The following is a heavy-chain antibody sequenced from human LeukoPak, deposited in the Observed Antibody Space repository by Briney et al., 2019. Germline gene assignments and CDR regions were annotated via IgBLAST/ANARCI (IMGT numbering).Heavy chain of an antibody. D-gene: IGHD2-2*01. CDR3: ARGRVRGYCSSTSCYYYYGMDV. CDR2: INHSGSN. J-gene: IGHJ6*02. CDR1: GGSFSGYY. V-gene: IGHV4-34*01. Sequence: SETLSLTCAVYGGSFSGYYWSWLRQPAGRGREWIGEINHSGSNNYNPSLKSRVPISVDTSKNQFSLKLSSVTAADTAVYYCARGRVRGYCSSTSCYYYYGMDVWGQGTTVTVSS.